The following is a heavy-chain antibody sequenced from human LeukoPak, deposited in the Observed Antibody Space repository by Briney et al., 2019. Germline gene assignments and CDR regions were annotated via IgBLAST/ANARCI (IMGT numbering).Heavy chain of an antibody. Sequence: ASVTVSCKASGYTFTSYGISWVRQAPGQGLEWMGWISAYNGNTNYAQKLQGRVTMTTDTSTSTAYMELRSLRSDDTAVYYCARDVGGYYYDSSGYYYDYWGQGTLVTVSS. CDR2: ISAYNGNT. D-gene: IGHD3-22*01. V-gene: IGHV1-18*01. CDR1: GYTFTSYG. J-gene: IGHJ4*02. CDR3: ARDVGGYYYDSSGYYYDY.